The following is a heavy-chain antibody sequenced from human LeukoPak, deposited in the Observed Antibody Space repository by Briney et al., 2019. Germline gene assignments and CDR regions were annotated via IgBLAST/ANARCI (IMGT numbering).Heavy chain of an antibody. Sequence: SSVKVSCKASGGTFSSYAISWVRQAPGQGLEWMGGIIPIFGTANYAQKFQGRVTITTDESTSTAYMELSSLRSEDTAVYYCARDRFREGHDGAAISDAFDIWGQGTMVTVSS. CDR2: IIPIFGTA. J-gene: IGHJ3*02. D-gene: IGHD2-2*02. CDR3: ARDRFREGHDGAAISDAFDI. CDR1: GGTFSSYA. V-gene: IGHV1-69*05.